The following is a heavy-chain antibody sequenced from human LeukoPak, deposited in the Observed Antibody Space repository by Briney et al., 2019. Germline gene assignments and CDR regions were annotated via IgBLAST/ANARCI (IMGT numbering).Heavy chain of an antibody. J-gene: IGHJ4*02. D-gene: IGHD3-10*01. CDR1: GGSISSDY. CDR2: IYYSGST. Sequence: PAETLSLTCTVSGGSISSDYWSWIRQPPGKGLEWIGYIYYSGSTNYNPSLKSRVTISLDTSKNQFSLKLSSVTAADTAVYYCAGLYGSGSYYGYWGQGTLVTVSS. CDR3: AGLYGSGSYYGY. V-gene: IGHV4-59*08.